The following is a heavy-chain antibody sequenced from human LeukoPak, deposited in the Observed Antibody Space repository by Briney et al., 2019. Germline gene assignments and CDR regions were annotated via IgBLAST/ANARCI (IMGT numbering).Heavy chain of an antibody. Sequence: ASVKVSCKASGYTFTGYYMHWVRQAPRQGLEWMGWINPNSGGTNYAQKFQGRVTMTRDTSISTAYMELSRLRSDDTAVYYCARFVGSWDAFDIWGQGTMVTVS. D-gene: IGHD1-26*01. J-gene: IGHJ3*02. CDR1: GYTFTGYY. CDR2: INPNSGGT. CDR3: ARFVGSWDAFDI. V-gene: IGHV1-2*02.